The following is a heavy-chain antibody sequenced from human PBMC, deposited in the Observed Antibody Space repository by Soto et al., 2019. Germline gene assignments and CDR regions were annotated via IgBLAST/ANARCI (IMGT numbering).Heavy chain of an antibody. CDR3: ARLGDSSGYYSVPYYYGMDV. CDR1: GFTFSSYG. CDR2: IWYDGGNK. Sequence: GGSLRLSCAASGFTFSSYGMHWVRQAPGKGLEWVAVIWYDGGNKYYADSVKGRFTISRDNSKNTLYLQMNSLRAEDTAVYYCARLGDSSGYYSVPYYYGMDVWGQGTTVTVYS. J-gene: IGHJ6*01. V-gene: IGHV3-33*01. D-gene: IGHD3-22*01.